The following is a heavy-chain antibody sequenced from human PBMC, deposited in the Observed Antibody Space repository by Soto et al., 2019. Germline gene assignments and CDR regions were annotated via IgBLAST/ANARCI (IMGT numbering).Heavy chain of an antibody. CDR1: GFTFSNNW. CDR3: ASRGITGH. CDR2: INSDGSST. D-gene: IGHD6-13*01. J-gene: IGHJ4*02. Sequence: EVQLVESGGGLVQPGGSLRLSCAASGFTFSNNWMYWVRQAPGKGPVWVSRINSDGSSTYYADSVKGRFTISRDNAKNTLYLQMNRLGADDPAVYYCASRGITGHWGQGTLVTVSS. V-gene: IGHV3-74*01.